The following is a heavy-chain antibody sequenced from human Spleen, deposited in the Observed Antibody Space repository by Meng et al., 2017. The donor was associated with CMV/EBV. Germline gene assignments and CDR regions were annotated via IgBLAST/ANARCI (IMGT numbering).Heavy chain of an antibody. D-gene: IGHD2-2*02. CDR2: ISSSSGYI. CDR1: GFAFFTYT. CDR3: ARGESCTSASCYNENYYSFPLDV. Sequence: GESLKISCSASGFAFFTYTMHWVRQAPGKGLEWVSSISSSSGYIHYADSVKGRFTISRDNAKNSLFLQMNSLRAEDTAVFYCARGESCTSASCYNENYYSFPLDVWGQG. J-gene: IGHJ6*02. V-gene: IGHV3-21*01.